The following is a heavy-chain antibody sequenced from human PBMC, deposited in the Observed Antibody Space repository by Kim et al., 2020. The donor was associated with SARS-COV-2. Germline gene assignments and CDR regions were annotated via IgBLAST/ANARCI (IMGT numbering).Heavy chain of an antibody. CDR2: INHSGST. CDR1: GGSFSGYY. V-gene: IGHV4-34*01. J-gene: IGHJ4*02. Sequence: SETLSLTCAVYGGSFSGYYWSWIRQPPGKGLEWIGEINHSGSTNYNPSLKSRVTISVDTSKNQFSLKLSSVTAADTAVYYCARGGVGATTAFDYWGQGT. CDR3: ARGGVGATTAFDY. D-gene: IGHD1-26*01.